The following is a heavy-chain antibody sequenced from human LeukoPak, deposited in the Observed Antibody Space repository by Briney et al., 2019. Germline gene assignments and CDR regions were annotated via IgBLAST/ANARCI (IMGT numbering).Heavy chain of an antibody. J-gene: IGHJ3*02. V-gene: IGHV1-18*01. D-gene: IGHD3-9*01. Sequence: APVKVSCKASGYTFTSYGISWVRQAPGQGLEWMGWISAYNGNTNYAQKLQGRVTMTTDTSTSTAYMVPRSLRSDDTAVYYCARDFGWLSLDDAFDIWGQGTMVTASS. CDR1: GYTFTSYG. CDR2: ISAYNGNT. CDR3: ARDFGWLSLDDAFDI.